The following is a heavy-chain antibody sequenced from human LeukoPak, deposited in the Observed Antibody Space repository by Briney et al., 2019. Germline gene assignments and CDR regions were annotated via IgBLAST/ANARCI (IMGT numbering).Heavy chain of an antibody. CDR3: AKDPESHWFDP. CDR2: ISGSGDRT. J-gene: IGHJ5*02. D-gene: IGHD2/OR15-2a*01. V-gene: IGHV3-23*01. Sequence: GGSLGLSCAASGFTFSSCAMSWVRRAPGKGLEWVSAISGSGDRTYYADSVKGRFAISRDNSKNTLYLQMNRLRAEDTAVYYCAKDPESHWFDPWGQGTLVTVSS. CDR1: GFTFSSCA.